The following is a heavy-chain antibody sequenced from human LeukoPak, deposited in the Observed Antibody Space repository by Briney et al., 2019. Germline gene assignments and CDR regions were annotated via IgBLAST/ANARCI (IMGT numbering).Heavy chain of an antibody. D-gene: IGHD6-19*01. J-gene: IGHJ3*02. V-gene: IGHV4-59*08. Sequence: SETLSLICTVSGGPICRYHWNWIRQPPGKGLEWIGYIYYSRSTNYSPSLKSRVTISVDTSNNQFSLNPSSVTAADTAVYYCARPYRSGWYGGFDIWGRGPIVTVSS. CDR3: ARPYRSGWYGGFDI. CDR2: IYYSRST. CDR1: GGPICRYH.